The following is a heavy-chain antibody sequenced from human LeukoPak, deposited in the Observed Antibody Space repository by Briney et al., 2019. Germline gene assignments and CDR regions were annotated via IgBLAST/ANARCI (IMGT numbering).Heavy chain of an antibody. J-gene: IGHJ4*02. V-gene: IGHV4-59*01. CDR2: IYYSGST. CDR3: ARVQRPLDGTDY. D-gene: IGHD1-1*01. CDR1: GGSISSYY. Sequence: SETLSLTCTVSGGSISSYYWSWIRQPPGKGLEWIGYIYYSGSTYYNPSLKSRVTISVDTSKNLFSLKLSSVTAADTAVYYCARVQRPLDGTDYWGQGTLVTVSS.